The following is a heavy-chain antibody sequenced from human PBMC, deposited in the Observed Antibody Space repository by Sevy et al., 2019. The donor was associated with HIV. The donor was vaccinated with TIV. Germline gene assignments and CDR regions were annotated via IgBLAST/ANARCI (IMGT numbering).Heavy chain of an antibody. Sequence: GGSLRLSCAASGFTFSSYSMNWVRQAPGKGLEWVSSISSSRSYIYYADSVKGRFTISRDNAKNSLYLQMNSLRAEDTAVYYCARDGDIVVVPAHDYWGQGTLVTVSS. D-gene: IGHD2-2*01. CDR1: GFTFSSYS. CDR3: ARDGDIVVVPAHDY. CDR2: ISSSRSYI. V-gene: IGHV3-21*01. J-gene: IGHJ4*02.